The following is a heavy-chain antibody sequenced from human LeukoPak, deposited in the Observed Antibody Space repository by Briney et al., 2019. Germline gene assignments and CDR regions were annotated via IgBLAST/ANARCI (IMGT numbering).Heavy chain of an antibody. D-gene: IGHD3-22*01. CDR2: IKSDGGT. J-gene: IGHJ1*01. Sequence: GGSLRLSCAASGFTFSTYWMHWVRQAPGKGLGWVSRIKSDGGTNYADSVKGRFTISRDNAKKKVSLQMNSLRPEDTGVYYCARAPSEIGGYYPEYFRHWGQGTLVTVSS. CDR1: GFTFSTYW. CDR3: ARAPSEIGGYYPEYFRH. V-gene: IGHV3-74*01.